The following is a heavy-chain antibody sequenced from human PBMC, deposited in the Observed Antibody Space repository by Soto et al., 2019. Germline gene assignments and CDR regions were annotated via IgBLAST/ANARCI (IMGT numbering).Heavy chain of an antibody. CDR3: ARESGYSYGYYYYGMDV. Sequence: GESLKISCKGSGYSFTSYWIGWVRQMPGKGLEWMGIIYPGDSDTRYSPSFQGQVTISADKSISTAYLQWSSLKASDTARYYCARESGYSYGYYYYGMDVWGQGTTVTVSS. J-gene: IGHJ6*02. V-gene: IGHV5-51*01. CDR2: IYPGDSDT. CDR1: GYSFTSYW. D-gene: IGHD5-18*01.